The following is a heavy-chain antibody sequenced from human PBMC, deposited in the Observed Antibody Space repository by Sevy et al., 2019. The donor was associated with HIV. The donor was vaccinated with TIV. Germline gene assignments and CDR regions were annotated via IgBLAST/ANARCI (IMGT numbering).Heavy chain of an antibody. Sequence: GGSLRLSCAASGFTFSSYGMHWVRQAPGKGLEWVAVISCDGSNKCYADSVKGRFTISRDNSKNTLYLQMNSLRAEDTAVYHCAKDLIAAAGIDYYYGLDVWGQGTTVTVSS. CDR1: GFTFSSYG. V-gene: IGHV3-30*18. CDR2: ISCDGSNK. J-gene: IGHJ6*02. D-gene: IGHD6-13*01. CDR3: AKDLIAAAGIDYYYGLDV.